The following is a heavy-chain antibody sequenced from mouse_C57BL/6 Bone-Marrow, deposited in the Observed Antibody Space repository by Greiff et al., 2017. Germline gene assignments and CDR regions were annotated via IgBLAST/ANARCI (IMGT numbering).Heavy chain of an antibody. CDR1: GFTFTDYY. CDR3: ASTPVDWYFDV. D-gene: IGHD1-1*01. J-gene: IGHJ1*03. Sequence: EVMLVESGGGLVQPGGSLSHSCAASGFTFTDYYMSWVRQPPGKALEWLGFIRNKANGYTPEYSASVQGRFTISRDKSQSILYLQMNALRAEDSATYYCASTPVDWYFDVWGTGTTVTVSS. CDR2: IRNKANGYTP. V-gene: IGHV7-3*01.